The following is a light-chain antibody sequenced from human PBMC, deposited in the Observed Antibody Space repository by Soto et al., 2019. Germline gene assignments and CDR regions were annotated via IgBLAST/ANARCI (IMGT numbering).Light chain of an antibody. V-gene: IGKV3-11*01. J-gene: IGKJ5*01. CDR2: DAS. CDR1: QSINNY. Sequence: EIVLTQSPATLSLSPGERATLSCRASQSINNYLAWYQQKPCQAPRLLIYDASKRATGIPARFSGSGSGTDFSLTISSLAPEDVAVYYCQPRSIPTCGQGTRLEIK. CDR3: QPRSIPT.